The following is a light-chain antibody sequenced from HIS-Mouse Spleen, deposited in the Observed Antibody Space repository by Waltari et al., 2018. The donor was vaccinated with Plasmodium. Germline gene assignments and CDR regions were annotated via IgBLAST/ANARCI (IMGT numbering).Light chain of an antibody. V-gene: IGLV1-44*01. Sequence: QSVLTQPPSASGTPGQRVTIPCSGSRSNIGSNTVNWYQKLPGTAPKLLIYSNNQRPSGVPDRFSGSKSGTSASLAISGLQSEDEADYYCAAWDDSLNGWVFGGGTKLTVL. CDR3: AAWDDSLNGWV. CDR1: RSNIGSNT. J-gene: IGLJ3*02. CDR2: SNN.